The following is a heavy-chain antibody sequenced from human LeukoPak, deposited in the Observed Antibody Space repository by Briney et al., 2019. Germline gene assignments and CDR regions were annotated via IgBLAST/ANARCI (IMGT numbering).Heavy chain of an antibody. CDR1: GYSIAHGFF. J-gene: IGHJ2*01. Sequence: SETLSLTCTVSGYSIAHGFFWAWIRQPPGGGLEWIGRLYHSGTTYYNTSLKSRISTSVDTYKKQFSLKLRLVTAADTAVYYCARVEVPRDNNEWYFDLWGRGTLVTVSS. CDR2: LYHSGTT. CDR3: ARVEVPRDNNEWYFDL. D-gene: IGHD1-1*01. V-gene: IGHV4-38-2*02.